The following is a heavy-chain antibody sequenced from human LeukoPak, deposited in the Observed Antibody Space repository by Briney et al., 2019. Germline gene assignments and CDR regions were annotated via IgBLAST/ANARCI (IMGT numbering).Heavy chain of an antibody. CDR1: GGSISYYY. J-gene: IGHJ4*02. CDR2: IHSSGST. CDR3: ARDPHGSSGWYDY. V-gene: IGHV4-4*07. Sequence: PSETLSLTCTVSGGSISYYYWTWIRQPAGKGLEWIGRIHSSGSTNYNPSLKSRVTMSVDTSKNQFSLRLSSVTAADPAVYYCARDPHGSSGWYDYWGQGILVTVSS. D-gene: IGHD6-19*01.